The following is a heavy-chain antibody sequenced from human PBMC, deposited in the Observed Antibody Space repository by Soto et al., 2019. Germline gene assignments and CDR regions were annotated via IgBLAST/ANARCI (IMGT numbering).Heavy chain of an antibody. V-gene: IGHV3-11*03. CDR3: AMAQITAQYYFDY. J-gene: IGHJ4*02. Sequence: VQLLESGGGLVQPGGSLRLSCAASGFIFSDYYMSWIRQAPGKGLEWVSYISGSGSYTNYADSVKGRYTISRDNAKNSLYLQIYSLRAEDTAVYYCAMAQITAQYYFDYWGQGALVTVSS. D-gene: IGHD6-6*01. CDR2: ISGSGSYT. CDR1: GFIFSDYY.